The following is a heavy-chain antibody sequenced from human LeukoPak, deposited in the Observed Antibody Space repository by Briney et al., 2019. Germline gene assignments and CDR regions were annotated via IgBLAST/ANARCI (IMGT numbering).Heavy chain of an antibody. V-gene: IGHV3-21*01. CDR2: ISSSSSYI. D-gene: IGHD1-26*01. CDR3: ARDYSGSYPLFDY. Sequence: GGSLRLSCGASGFTFSSYNMNWVRQAPGKGLEWVSSISSSSSYIYYADSVKGRFTISRDNAKNSLFLQMNSLRAEDTAVYYCARDYSGSYPLFDYWGQGTLVTVSS. CDR1: GFTFSSYN. J-gene: IGHJ4*02.